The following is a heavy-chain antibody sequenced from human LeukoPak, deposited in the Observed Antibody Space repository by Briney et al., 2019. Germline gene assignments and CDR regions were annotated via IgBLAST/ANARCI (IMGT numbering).Heavy chain of an antibody. Sequence: GGSLRLSCAASGFTFSSYEMNWVRQAPGKGLEWVSYISSSGSTIYYADSVKGRFTISRDNAENSLYLQMNSLRAEDTAVYYCARTPTRGSSWYSLPTPTYYFDYWGQGTLVAVSS. V-gene: IGHV3-48*03. CDR3: ARTPTRGSSWYSLPTPTYYFDY. D-gene: IGHD6-13*01. CDR1: GFTFSSYE. J-gene: IGHJ4*02. CDR2: ISSSGSTI.